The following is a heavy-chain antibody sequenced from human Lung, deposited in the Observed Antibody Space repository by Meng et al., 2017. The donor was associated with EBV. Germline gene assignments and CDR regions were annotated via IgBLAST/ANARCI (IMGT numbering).Heavy chain of an antibody. Sequence: QVQVQESGPGLVKPSGNLSLSCGISGVSISSNIRWTWVRQPPGKGLEWIGDIDDSGSTNYNPSLNSRISISLDKSKNHFSLKVNSVTAADTAVYYCARGKQDAWELLAYWGQGALVTVSS. J-gene: IGHJ4*02. CDR2: IDDSGST. CDR3: ARGKQDAWELLAY. CDR1: GVSISSNIR. V-gene: IGHV4-4*02. D-gene: IGHD1-26*01.